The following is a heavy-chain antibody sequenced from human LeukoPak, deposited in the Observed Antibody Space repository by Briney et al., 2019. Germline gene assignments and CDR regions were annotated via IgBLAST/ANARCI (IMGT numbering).Heavy chain of an antibody. V-gene: IGHV3-33*01. CDR1: GFTFSSYG. D-gene: IGHD6-13*01. J-gene: IGHJ4*02. CDR2: IWYDGSNK. CDR3: ARDLMVRSAAGHTFNY. Sequence: GGYLRLSCAASGFTFSSYGMHWVRQAPGKGLEWVAVIWYDGSNKYYADSVKGRFTISRDNSKNTLYLQMNSLRAEDTAVYYCARDLMVRSAAGHTFNYWGQGTLVTVSS.